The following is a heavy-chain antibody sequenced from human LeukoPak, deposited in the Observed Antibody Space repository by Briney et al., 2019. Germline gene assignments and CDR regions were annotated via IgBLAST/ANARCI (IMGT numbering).Heavy chain of an antibody. J-gene: IGHJ4*02. CDR1: GFTFSTSG. V-gene: IGHV3-72*01. Sequence: PGRSLRLSCVASGFTFSTSGMHWVRQAPGKGLEWVGRSRDKANSYTTEYAASVEGRFTISRDNSKNSLYLQMNSLKTEDTAVYYCANFFGNNFGFWGQGTLVTVSS. CDR3: ANFFGNNFGF. D-gene: IGHD5-24*01. CDR2: SRDKANSYTT.